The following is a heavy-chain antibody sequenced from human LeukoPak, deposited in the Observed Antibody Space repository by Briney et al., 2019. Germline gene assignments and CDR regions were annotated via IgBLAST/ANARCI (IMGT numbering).Heavy chain of an antibody. CDR2: INHSGST. V-gene: IGHV4-34*01. CDR1: GGSFSGYY. CDR3: ARQMGYCSTSSCYTSDYFDS. D-gene: IGHD2-2*01. Sequence: SETLSLTCAVYGGSFSGYYWSWIRQPPGKGLEWIGEINHSGSTNYNPSLKSRVTISVDTSKNQFSLKLSSVTAADTAVYYCARQMGYCSTSSCYTSDYFDSWGQGALVTVSS. J-gene: IGHJ4*02.